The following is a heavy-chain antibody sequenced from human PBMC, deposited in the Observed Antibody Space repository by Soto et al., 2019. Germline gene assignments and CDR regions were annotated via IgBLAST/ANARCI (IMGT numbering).Heavy chain of an antibody. J-gene: IGHJ4*02. CDR2: ISDSGTGT. D-gene: IGHD1-26*01. V-gene: IGHV3-23*01. CDR1: GFTFSSYA. CDR3: AKANLNGKGANDY. Sequence: GGSLRLSCAASGFTFSSYAMTWVRQAPGKGLEWVSVISDSGTGTYYADSVKGRFTISRDNSKNTLYLQMNSLRADDTAVYYCAKANLNGKGANDYWGQGVLVTVSS.